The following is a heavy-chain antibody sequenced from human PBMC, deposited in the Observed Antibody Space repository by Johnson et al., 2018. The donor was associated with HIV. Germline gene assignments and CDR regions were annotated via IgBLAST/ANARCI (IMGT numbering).Heavy chain of an antibody. Sequence: QVQLVESGGGVVQPGGSLRLSCAASGFTFSSYGIHWVRQAPGKGLEWVAFIQYDGSNKHYVDSVKGRFTISRDNSKNTLYLQMNSLLPEDTAVYYCAKSDSGYDAFDIWGQGTMVTVSS. CDR2: IQYDGSNK. CDR3: AKSDSGYDAFDI. CDR1: GFTFSSYG. J-gene: IGHJ3*02. V-gene: IGHV3-30*02. D-gene: IGHD5-12*01.